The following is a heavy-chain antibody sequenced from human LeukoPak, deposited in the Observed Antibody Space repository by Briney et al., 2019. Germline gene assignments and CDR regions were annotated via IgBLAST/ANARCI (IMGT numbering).Heavy chain of an antibody. CDR2: IRQDGSEK. D-gene: IGHD3-10*01. Sequence: GGSLRLSCAASGFTLSTYWMSWVRQAPGKGLEWVANIRQDGSEKYYVDSVKGRFTISRDNAKKSLYLQMNSLRAEDTAVYYCARLSLWGVRGEEAFDIWGQGTMVTVSS. CDR1: GFTLSTYW. J-gene: IGHJ3*02. CDR3: ARLSLWGVRGEEAFDI. V-gene: IGHV3-7*05.